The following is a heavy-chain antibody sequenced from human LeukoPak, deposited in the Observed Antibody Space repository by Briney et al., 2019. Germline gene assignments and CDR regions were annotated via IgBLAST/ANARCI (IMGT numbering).Heavy chain of an antibody. Sequence: PGGSLRLSCAASGFTFSNYAMSWVRQAPGKGLEWVSSISGSGAGTYYADSVKGRFTISRDNSKNTLYLQMNSLRAEDTAIYYCAKDPEKISLNWFDPWGQGTLVTVSS. CDR1: GFTFSNYA. J-gene: IGHJ5*02. V-gene: IGHV3-23*01. CDR3: AKDPEKISLNWFDP. CDR2: ISGSGAGT.